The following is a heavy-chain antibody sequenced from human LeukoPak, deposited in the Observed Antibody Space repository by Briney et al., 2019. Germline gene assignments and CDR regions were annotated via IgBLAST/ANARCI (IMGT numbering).Heavy chain of an antibody. D-gene: IGHD2-8*01. CDR3: AKVGVDGAQEYFQH. J-gene: IGHJ1*01. V-gene: IGHV3-23*01. CDR2: ISGSGGYT. CDR1: GFTFSSYA. Sequence: GGSLRLSCAASGFTFSSYAMSWVRQAPGKGLEWVSGISGSGGYTYYADSVKGRVTISRDNSKNTLYLQMNSLRAEDTAVYYCAKVGVDGAQEYFQHWGQGTLVTVSS.